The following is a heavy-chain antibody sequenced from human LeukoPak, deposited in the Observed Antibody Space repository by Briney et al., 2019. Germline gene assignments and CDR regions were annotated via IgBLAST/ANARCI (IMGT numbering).Heavy chain of an antibody. CDR2: IKQDGNEK. CDR1: GFRFNTYW. Sequence: GGSLRLSCAASGFRFNTYWMSWVRQALGKGLEWVANIKQDGNEKYYADSVKGRFTISRDNGKNSLDLQMNSLRADDTAVYYCARDTLGEGEDANYAVYYFDYWGQGTVVTVSS. V-gene: IGHV3-7*01. J-gene: IGHJ4*02. CDR3: ARDTLGEGEDANYAVYYFDY. D-gene: IGHD4/OR15-4a*01.